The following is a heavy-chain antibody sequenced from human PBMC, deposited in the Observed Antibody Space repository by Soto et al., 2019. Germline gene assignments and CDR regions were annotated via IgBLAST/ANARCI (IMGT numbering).Heavy chain of an antibody. CDR2: IYYNGNT. D-gene: IGHD4-17*01. J-gene: IGHJ3*01. CDR1: GDSISDYY. V-gene: IGHV4-59*01. CDR3: ARDVGGTVTLEAAFDF. Sequence: QVQLLASGPGLVKPSETLSLTCTVSGDSISDYYWSWIRQPPGKGLEWIGYIYYNGNTNYNPSLTSRVTMSVDTSKNQFSLRLSSVTAADTALYYCARDVGGTVTLEAAFDFGGQGTMVTVS.